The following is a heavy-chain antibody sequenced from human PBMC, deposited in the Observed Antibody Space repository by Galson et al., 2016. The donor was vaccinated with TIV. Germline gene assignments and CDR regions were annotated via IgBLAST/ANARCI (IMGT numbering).Heavy chain of an antibody. CDR3: VRGTKRGVWFDP. D-gene: IGHD2-8*01. Sequence: SLTCGVSGESIGRSDYYWSWIRQNPGKGLEWIGYIYGSGSPYYNSALKRRVTMAVDTSKTQFSLKLTSMTAADQAVYYCVRGTKRGVWFDPWGQGSLVTVSS. J-gene: IGHJ5*02. CDR1: GESIGRSDYY. V-gene: IGHV4-31*11. CDR2: IYGSGSP.